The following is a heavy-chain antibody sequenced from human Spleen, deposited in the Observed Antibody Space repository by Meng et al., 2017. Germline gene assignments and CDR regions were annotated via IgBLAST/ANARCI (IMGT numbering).Heavy chain of an antibody. CDR3: ARHWWVVADAFDI. Sequence: ASVKVSCKASGYTFNSYGISWVRQAPGQGLEWMGWISAYNGDTNYAQKLQGRVTLTTDTSTSTAYMELRSLRSDDTAVYYCARHWWVVADAFDIWGQGTMVTVSS. V-gene: IGHV1-18*01. CDR1: GYTFNSYG. CDR2: ISAYNGDT. D-gene: IGHD2-15*01. J-gene: IGHJ3*02.